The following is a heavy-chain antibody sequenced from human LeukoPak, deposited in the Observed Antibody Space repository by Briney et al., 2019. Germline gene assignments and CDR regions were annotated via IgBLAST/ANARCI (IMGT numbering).Heavy chain of an antibody. Sequence: SETLSLTCTVSGGSISSSSYYWGWIRQPPGKGLEWIGSIYHSGSTYYNPSLKSRVTISVDTSKNQFSLKLSSVTAADTAVYYCASYRYSSDFDYWGQGTLVTVSS. D-gene: IGHD6-19*01. CDR2: IYHSGST. V-gene: IGHV4-39*07. CDR1: GGSISSSSYY. CDR3: ASYRYSSDFDY. J-gene: IGHJ4*02.